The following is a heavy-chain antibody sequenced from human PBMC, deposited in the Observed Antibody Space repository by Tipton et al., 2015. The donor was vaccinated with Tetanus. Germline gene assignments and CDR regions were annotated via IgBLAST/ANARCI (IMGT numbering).Heavy chain of an antibody. Sequence: VQLVQSGGGLIQPGGSLRLSCAASGFTVSSNYMSWVRQAPGKGLEWVSVIYSGGSTYYADSVKGRFTISRDNSKNALYLQMNSLRAEDTAVYYCAREDTAMVYYYGMDVWGQGTTVTVSS. CDR1: GFTVSSNY. CDR3: AREDTAMVYYYGMDV. D-gene: IGHD5-18*01. CDR2: IYSGGST. J-gene: IGHJ6*02. V-gene: IGHV3-53*01.